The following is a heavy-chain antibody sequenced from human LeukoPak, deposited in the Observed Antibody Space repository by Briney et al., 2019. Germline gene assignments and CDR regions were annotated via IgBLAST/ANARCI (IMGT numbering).Heavy chain of an antibody. CDR2: INHSGST. CDR1: GGSFSADY. Sequence: KPSETLSLTYAVYGGSFSADYWSWIRQPPGKGLEWIGEINHSGSTNYNPSLKSRVTISLDTSKHQFSMKLISLTAADTAAYYCARVEYGDYGWFDPWGQGTLVTVSS. D-gene: IGHD4-17*01. J-gene: IGHJ5*02. CDR3: ARVEYGDYGWFDP. V-gene: IGHV4-34*01.